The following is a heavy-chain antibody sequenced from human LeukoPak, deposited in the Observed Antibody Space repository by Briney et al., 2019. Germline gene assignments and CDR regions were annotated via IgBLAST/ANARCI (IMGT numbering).Heavy chain of an antibody. J-gene: IGHJ5*02. V-gene: IGHV3-23*01. D-gene: IGHD3-22*01. Sequence: GGSLRLSCSASGFIFNNYGLMWVRQAPGKGLEWVSAISNDGGGTTYADFVKGRFTISRDNSKNTLSLQMNSLRPEGTALYYCAKGNSGYFADLWGQGTVVTVSS. CDR3: AKGNSGYFADL. CDR1: GFIFNNYG. CDR2: ISNDGGGT.